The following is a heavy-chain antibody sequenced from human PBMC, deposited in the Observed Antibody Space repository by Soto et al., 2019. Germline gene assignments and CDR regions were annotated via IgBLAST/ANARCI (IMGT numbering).Heavy chain of an antibody. Sequence: ASVKVSCKASGYSFTTYAMHWVRQAPGQRLEWMGWINAGNGNTKYSQKFQGRVTITRDTSASTAYMELSSLRSEDTAVYYCAREPYSTVADSYFDYWGQGTLVTVSS. V-gene: IGHV1-3*01. J-gene: IGHJ4*02. CDR3: AREPYSTVADSYFDY. CDR2: INAGNGNT. CDR1: GYSFTTYA. D-gene: IGHD4-17*01.